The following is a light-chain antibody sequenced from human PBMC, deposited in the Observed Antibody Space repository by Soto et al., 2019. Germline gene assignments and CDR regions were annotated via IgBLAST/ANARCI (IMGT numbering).Light chain of an antibody. CDR1: SNDVGVYNY. J-gene: IGLJ1*01. Sequence: QSALTQPASVSGSRGQSITISCTGTSNDVGVYNYVSWYQQHPGKAPKLMIYDVSNRPSGVSNRFSGSKSGNTASLTISGLQAEDEAEYYCSSYTSSSTRVFGTGTKVTVL. CDR2: DVS. V-gene: IGLV2-14*01. CDR3: SSYTSSSTRV.